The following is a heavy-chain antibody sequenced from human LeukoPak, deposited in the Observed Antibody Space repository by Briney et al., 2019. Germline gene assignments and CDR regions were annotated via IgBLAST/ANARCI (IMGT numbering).Heavy chain of an antibody. CDR1: GYTFTAYY. CDR2: INPNSGGT. J-gene: IGHJ4*02. D-gene: IGHD5-18*01. CDR3: ATSSEGGYSYGSDIDY. V-gene: IGHV1-2*06. Sequence: GASVKVSCKASGYTFTAYYMYWVRQAPGQGLECMGRINPNSGGTNYAQKFQGRVTMTRDTSISTAYMELSRLRSDDTAVYDCATSSEGGYSYGSDIDYWGQGTLVTVSS.